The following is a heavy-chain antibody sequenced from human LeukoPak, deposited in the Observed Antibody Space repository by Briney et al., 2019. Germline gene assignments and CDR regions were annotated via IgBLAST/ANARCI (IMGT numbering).Heavy chain of an antibody. D-gene: IGHD3-9*01. J-gene: IGHJ4*02. CDR2: IWYDGSNK. V-gene: IGHV3-33*01. CDR1: AFTFSTYG. Sequence: PGGSLRLSCAASAFTFSTYGMHWVRQAPGKGLEWVAVIWYDGSNKYYADSVKGRFTTSRDNAKNSLYLQLNSLRDEDTAVYYCARGGDILTGYNHLLEYWGQGTLVTVSS. CDR3: ARGGDILTGYNHLLEY.